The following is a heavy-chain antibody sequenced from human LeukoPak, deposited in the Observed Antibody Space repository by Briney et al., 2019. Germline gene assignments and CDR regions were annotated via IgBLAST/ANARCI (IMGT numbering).Heavy chain of an antibody. CDR3: ARDIVVVVAAENWFDP. CDR2: INPNSGGT. J-gene: IGHJ5*02. CDR1: GYTFTVYY. D-gene: IGHD2-15*01. V-gene: IGHV1-2*02. Sequence: ASVKVSCKASGYTFTVYYMHWVRQAPGQGLEWMGWINPNSGGTNYAQKFQGRVTMTRDTSISTAYMELSRLRSDDTAVYYCARDIVVVVAAENWFDPWGQGTLVTVSS.